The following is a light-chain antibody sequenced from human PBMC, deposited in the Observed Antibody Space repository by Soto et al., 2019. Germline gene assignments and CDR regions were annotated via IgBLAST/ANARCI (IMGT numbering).Light chain of an antibody. V-gene: IGKV3-20*01. CDR2: GAS. Sequence: IVLTQSPAILALSPGDRATLSCRASQSVSSSYLAWYQHKPGQAPRLLIHGASSRVTGIPDRFSGSGSGTDFTLTITRLEPEDFAVYYCRQYQSLTIGGGTKVDIK. CDR3: RQYQSLT. J-gene: IGKJ4*01. CDR1: QSVSSSY.